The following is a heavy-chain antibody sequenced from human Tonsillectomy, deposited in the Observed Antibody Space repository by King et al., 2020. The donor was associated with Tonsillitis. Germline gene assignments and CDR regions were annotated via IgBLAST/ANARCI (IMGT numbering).Heavy chain of an antibody. Sequence: VQLVESGGGLIQPGGSLRLSCAASGFAFSTYWMSWVRQGPGKGLEWVSRINPDGTNIWYADSVMGRFTLSRDNAKNTLFLQLSSLRAGDTAVYYCAREFWGAGDYWGQGTQGIVPS. CDR3: AREFWGAGDY. CDR2: INPDGTNI. V-gene: IGHV3-74*01. CDR1: GFAFSTYW. D-gene: IGHD3-16*01. J-gene: IGHJ4*02.